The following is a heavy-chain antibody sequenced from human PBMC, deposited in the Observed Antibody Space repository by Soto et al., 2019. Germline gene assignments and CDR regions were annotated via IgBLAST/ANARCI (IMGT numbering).Heavy chain of an antibody. D-gene: IGHD3-22*01. V-gene: IGHV3-21*01. Sequence: GGSLRLSCAASGFTFSSYSMNWVRQAPGKGLEWVSSISSSSYIYYADSVKGRFTISRDNAKNSLYLQMNSLRAEDTAVYYCARDLSPPYYYDSSGYYYYYYGMDVWGQGTTVTVSS. CDR3: ARDLSPPYYYDSSGYYYYYYGMDV. J-gene: IGHJ6*02. CDR1: GFTFSSYS. CDR2: ISSSSYI.